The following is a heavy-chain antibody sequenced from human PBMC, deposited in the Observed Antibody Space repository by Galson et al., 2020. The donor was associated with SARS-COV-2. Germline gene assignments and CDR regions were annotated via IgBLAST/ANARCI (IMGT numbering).Heavy chain of an antibody. CDR2: IKSKTDGGTT. CDR1: GFTFSNAW. CDR3: TTTQGYSSGWYSFDY. D-gene: IGHD6-19*01. V-gene: IGHV3-15*01. J-gene: IGHJ4*02. Sequence: GESLKISCAASGFTFSNAWMSWVRQAPGKGLEWVGRIKSKTDGGTTDYAAPVKGRFTIPRDDSKNTLYLQMNSLKTEDTAVYYCTTTQGYSSGWYSFDYWGQGTLVTVSS.